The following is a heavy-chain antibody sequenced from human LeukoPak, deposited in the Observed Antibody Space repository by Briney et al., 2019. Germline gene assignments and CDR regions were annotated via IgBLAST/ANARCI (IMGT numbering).Heavy chain of an antibody. CDR2: IYSGGST. Sequence: GGSLRLSCAASGFTVSSNYMSWVRQAPGKGLEWVSVIYSGGSTYYADSVKGRFTISRDNSKNTLYLQMNSLRAEDTAVYYCARAGPYSSSWYDYWGQGTLVTVSS. D-gene: IGHD6-13*01. CDR3: ARAGPYSSSWYDY. V-gene: IGHV3-53*01. CDR1: GFTVSSNY. J-gene: IGHJ4*02.